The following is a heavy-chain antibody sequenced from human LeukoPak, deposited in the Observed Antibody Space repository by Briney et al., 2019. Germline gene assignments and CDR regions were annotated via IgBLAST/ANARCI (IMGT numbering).Heavy chain of an antibody. J-gene: IGHJ3*02. CDR1: GGSIISSDYH. CDR2: ISYSGNT. CDR3: ARHCCSGPAKRVFDI. D-gene: IGHD2-15*01. V-gene: IGHV4-39*01. Sequence: SETLSLTCTVSGGSIISSDYHWGWVRQPPGKGLEWIGTISYSGNTDYNPSLRSRVTISVDTPNNQFSLRLGSVTAADTAVYHCARHCCSGPAKRVFDIWGQGTMVTVSS.